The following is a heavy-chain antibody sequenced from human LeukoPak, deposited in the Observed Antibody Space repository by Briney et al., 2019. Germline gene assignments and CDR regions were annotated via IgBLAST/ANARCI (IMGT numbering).Heavy chain of an antibody. D-gene: IGHD3-3*01. Sequence: GGSLRLSCAASGFTFSSYGMHWVRQAPGKGLEWVAVIWYDGSNKYYADSVKGRFTISRDNSKNTLYLQMNSLKTEDTAVYYCTTEEEWLTWGAFDIWGQGTMVTVSS. V-gene: IGHV3-33*01. CDR1: GFTFSSYG. CDR2: IWYDGSNK. CDR3: TTEEEWLTWGAFDI. J-gene: IGHJ3*02.